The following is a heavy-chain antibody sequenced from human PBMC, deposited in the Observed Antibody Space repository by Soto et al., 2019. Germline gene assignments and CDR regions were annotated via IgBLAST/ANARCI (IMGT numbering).Heavy chain of an antibody. CDR2: INIGNGNT. J-gene: IGHJ5*02. CDR1: GYAFTYYP. CDR3: AREPLCGGKCYDNYFDP. Sequence: QVQLVQSGAEVKKPGASVKISCKASGYAFTYYPIHWVRQAPGQRLEWVGWINIGNGNTEYSQKFHGRVTITTDTSASTAYMELRSLTSEDTAVYYCAREPLCGGKCYDNYFDPWGQGTLVTVSS. V-gene: IGHV1-3*04. D-gene: IGHD2-15*01.